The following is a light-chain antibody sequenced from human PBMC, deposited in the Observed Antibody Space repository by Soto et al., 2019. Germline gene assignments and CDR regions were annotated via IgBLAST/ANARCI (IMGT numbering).Light chain of an antibody. CDR3: ATWDSALSAGV. J-gene: IGLJ3*02. CDR1: SCNIGDNS. V-gene: IGLV1-51*01. CDR2: DNN. Sequence: QYVLTQPPSMSAAPGQMVAISCSGTSCNIGDNSVSWYQHFPGTAPKVLIYDNNRRPSGIPDRFSGSKSGASATLTIIGLQTGDEADYYCATWDSALSAGVFGGGTKVTVL.